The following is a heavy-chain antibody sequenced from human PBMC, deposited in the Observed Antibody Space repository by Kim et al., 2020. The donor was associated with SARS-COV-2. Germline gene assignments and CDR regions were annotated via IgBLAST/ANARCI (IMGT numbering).Heavy chain of an antibody. Sequence: GGSLRLSCAASGFTFSDFDMHWVRQAPGKGLEWMSFISFNGREKYFADSVKGRFTVSRDNSKNISYLEMNSLTRDDTAIYYCVKPLRGLLPPSPFESWGQGILVTVS. CDR3: VKPLRGLLPPSPFES. D-gene: IGHD2-15*01. V-gene: IGHV3-30-3*02. CDR2: ISFNGREK. J-gene: IGHJ5*01. CDR1: GFTFSDFD.